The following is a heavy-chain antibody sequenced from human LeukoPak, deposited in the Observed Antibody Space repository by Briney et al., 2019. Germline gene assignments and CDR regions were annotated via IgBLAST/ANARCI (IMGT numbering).Heavy chain of an antibody. J-gene: IGHJ4*02. CDR2: ISGSGHST. D-gene: IGHD7-27*01. CDR3: AKAQELGNYEFFLFDY. CDR1: GFTFSNYA. V-gene: IGHV3-23*01. Sequence: GGSLRLSCVASGFTFSNYAMSWVRQSPGKGLEWVSGISGSGHSTYYADSVKGRFTISRDSSKNTLFLQMNSLRTEDTAVYYCAKAQELGNYEFFLFDYWGQGTLVTVSS.